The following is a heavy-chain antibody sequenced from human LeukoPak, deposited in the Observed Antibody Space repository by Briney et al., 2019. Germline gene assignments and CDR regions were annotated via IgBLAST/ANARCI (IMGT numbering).Heavy chain of an antibody. D-gene: IGHD3-10*01. V-gene: IGHV3-23*01. Sequence: GGSLRLSCAASGFTFSDYAMSWVRQAPGKGLEWASTISGTGRTTYYADSVKGRFTISRDNSKNTLYLQMNSLRAEDTAVYYCAKDQILWFGELFSYFDYWGQGTLVTVSS. CDR2: ISGTGRTT. CDR3: AKDQILWFGELFSYFDY. CDR1: GFTFSDYA. J-gene: IGHJ4*02.